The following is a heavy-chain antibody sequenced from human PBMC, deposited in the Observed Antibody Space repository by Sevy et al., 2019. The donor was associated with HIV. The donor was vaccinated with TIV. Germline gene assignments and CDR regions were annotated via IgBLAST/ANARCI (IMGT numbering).Heavy chain of an antibody. Sequence: GGSLRLSCTASGFSFNMYWMSWVRQAPGQGLEWVAHIKREGSEKYYVDSVRGRFTISRDNAKNSLYLQMNSLRADDTAVYYCARDCSSTSCLWGLDVWGQGTTVTVSS. J-gene: IGHJ6*02. CDR3: ARDCSSTSCLWGLDV. CDR1: GFSFNMYW. D-gene: IGHD2-2*01. CDR2: IKREGSEK. V-gene: IGHV3-7*03.